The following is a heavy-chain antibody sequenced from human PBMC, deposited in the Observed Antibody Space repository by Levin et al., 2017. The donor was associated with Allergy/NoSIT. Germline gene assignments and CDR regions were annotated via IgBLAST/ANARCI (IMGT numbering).Heavy chain of an antibody. J-gene: IGHJ4*02. CDR3: ARAQGGYYDILTGYYTGDKFDY. D-gene: IGHD3-9*01. V-gene: IGHV3-21*01. CDR2: ISSSSSYI. CDR1: GFTFSSYS. Sequence: PGGSLRLSCAASGFTFSSYSMNWVRQAPGKGLEWVSSISSSSSYIYYADSVKGRFTISRDNAKNSLYLQMNSLRAEDTAVYYCARAQGGYYDILTGYYTGDKFDYWGQGTLVTVSS.